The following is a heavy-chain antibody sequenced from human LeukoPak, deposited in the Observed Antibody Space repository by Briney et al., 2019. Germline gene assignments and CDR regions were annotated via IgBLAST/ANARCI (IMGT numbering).Heavy chain of an antibody. CDR1: GFTFSSYA. CDR2: ISGSGGST. CDR3: AKGRAIFGVADYYYMDV. Sequence: GGSLRLSCAASGFTFSSYAMNWVRQAPGKGLEWVSAISGSGGSTYYADSVKGRFTISRDNSKNTLYLQMNSLRAEGTAVYYCAKGRAIFGVADYYYMDVWGKGTTVTVSS. D-gene: IGHD3-3*01. V-gene: IGHV3-23*01. J-gene: IGHJ6*03.